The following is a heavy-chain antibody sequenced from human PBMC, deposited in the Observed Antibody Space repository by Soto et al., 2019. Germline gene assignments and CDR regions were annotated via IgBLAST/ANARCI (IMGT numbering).Heavy chain of an antibody. CDR1: GFTFSSYA. J-gene: IGHJ6*02. D-gene: IGHD3-3*01. CDR3: ARDEYEYYDFWSGSPQFYYYGMDV. Sequence: QVQLVESGGGVVQPGRSLRLSCAASGFTFSSYAMHWVRQAPGKGLEWVAVISYDGSNKYYADSVKGRFTISRDNSKNTLYRQMNSLRAEDTAVYYCARDEYEYYDFWSGSPQFYYYGMDVWGQGTTVTVSS. CDR2: ISYDGSNK. V-gene: IGHV3-30-3*01.